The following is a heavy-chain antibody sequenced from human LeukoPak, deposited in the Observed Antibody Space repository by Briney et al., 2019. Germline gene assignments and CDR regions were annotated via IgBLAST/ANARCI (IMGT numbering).Heavy chain of an antibody. D-gene: IGHD6-19*01. J-gene: IGHJ5*02. CDR3: ASRWGIAVAGTLETT. Sequence: PSEALSLTCAACGGSFSGYYWSWIRQPPGKGLEWIGEINHSGSTNYNPSLKSRVTISVDTSKNQFSLKLSSVTAADTAVYYCASRWGIAVAGTLETTWAQGTLVTVSS. V-gene: IGHV4-34*01. CDR2: INHSGST. CDR1: GGSFSGYY.